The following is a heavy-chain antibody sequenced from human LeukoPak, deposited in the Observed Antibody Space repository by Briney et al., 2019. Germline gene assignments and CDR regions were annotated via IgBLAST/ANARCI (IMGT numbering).Heavy chain of an antibody. D-gene: IGHD5-18*01. CDR3: ASRGYSYGFRDY. J-gene: IGHJ4*02. Sequence: SETLSLTCTVSGGSISSYYWSWIRQPPGKGLEWIGYIYYSGSTNYNPSLESRVTISVDTSKNQFSLKLSSVTAADTAVYYCASRGYSYGFRDYWGQGTLVTVSS. CDR1: GGSISSYY. V-gene: IGHV4-59*01. CDR2: IYYSGST.